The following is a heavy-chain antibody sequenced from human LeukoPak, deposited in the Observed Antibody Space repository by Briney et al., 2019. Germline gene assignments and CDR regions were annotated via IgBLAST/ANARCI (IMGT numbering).Heavy chain of an antibody. CDR3: ARAGGIAGSPYNWFDP. J-gene: IGHJ5*02. D-gene: IGHD6-13*01. CDR1: GGSISSGDYY. V-gene: IGHV4-30-4*01. CDR2: IYYSGST. Sequence: SETLSLTCTVSGGSISSGDYYWSWIRQPPGKGLEWIGYIYYSGSTYYNPSLKSRVTISVDTSKNQFSPKLSSVTAADTAVYYCARAGGIAGSPYNWFDPWGQGTLVTVSS.